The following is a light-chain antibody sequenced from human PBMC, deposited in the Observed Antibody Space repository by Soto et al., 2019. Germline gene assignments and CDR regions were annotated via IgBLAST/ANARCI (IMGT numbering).Light chain of an antibody. CDR2: DAS. J-gene: IGKJ2*02. Sequence: EIVLTQSPASLSLSPGERATLSCRASQSVNSFLVWYQQKPGQAPRLLIYDASNRATGIPARFSGSGSGTDFTLTISSREPEDFATDYCQQRSDWPRTFGQGTKLEIK. CDR3: QQRSDWPRT. CDR1: QSVNSF. V-gene: IGKV3-11*01.